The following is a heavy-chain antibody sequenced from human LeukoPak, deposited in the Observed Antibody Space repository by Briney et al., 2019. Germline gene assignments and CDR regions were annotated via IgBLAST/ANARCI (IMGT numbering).Heavy chain of an antibody. CDR3: ARVITGTPVNWFDP. CDR1: GYSISSGCY. Sequence: SETLSLTCAVSGYSISSGCYWGWIRQPPGKGLEWIGSIYHSGSTYYNPSLKSRVTISVDTSKNQFSLKLSSVTAADTAVYYCARVITGTPVNWFDPWGQGTLVTVSS. J-gene: IGHJ5*02. CDR2: IYHSGST. V-gene: IGHV4-38-2*01. D-gene: IGHD1-20*01.